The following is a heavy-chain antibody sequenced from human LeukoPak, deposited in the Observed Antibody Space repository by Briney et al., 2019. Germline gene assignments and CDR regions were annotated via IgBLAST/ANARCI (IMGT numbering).Heavy chain of an antibody. D-gene: IGHD6-13*01. V-gene: IGHV4-34*01. Sequence: PSETLSLTCALYGGSFSTYYWFWIRQPPGKGLEWIGEINHSGNTNYNPSLKSRVTTSVDTSKNQFSLKLSSVTAADTAVYYCAPGWAAVDAYWGQGTLVTVSS. J-gene: IGHJ4*02. CDR3: APGWAAVDAY. CDR1: GGSFSTYY. CDR2: INHSGNT.